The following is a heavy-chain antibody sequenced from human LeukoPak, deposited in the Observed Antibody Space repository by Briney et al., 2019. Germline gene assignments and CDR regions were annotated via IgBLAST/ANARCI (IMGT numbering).Heavy chain of an antibody. V-gene: IGHV4-59*01. CDR3: ATNAGAAAFDALDI. Sequence: SETLSLTCTVSGGSISSYYWSWIRQPPGEGLEWIGYIYYSGSTNYNPSLKSRVTISVDRSKNQFSLILSSVTAADTAVYYCATNAGAAAFDALDIWGQGTMVTVSS. J-gene: IGHJ3*02. CDR2: IYYSGST. D-gene: IGHD6-13*01. CDR1: GGSISSYY.